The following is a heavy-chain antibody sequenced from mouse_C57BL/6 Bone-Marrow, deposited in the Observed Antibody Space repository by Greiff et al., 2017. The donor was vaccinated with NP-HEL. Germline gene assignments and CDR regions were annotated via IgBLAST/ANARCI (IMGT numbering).Heavy chain of an antibody. V-gene: IGHV3-6*01. CDR2: ISYDGSN. CDR3: ARDVGTTVVAHWYFDV. D-gene: IGHD1-1*01. CDR1: GYSITSGYY. Sequence: DVQLQESGPGLVKPSQSLSLTCSVTGYSITSGYYWNWIRQFPGNKLEWMGYISYDGSNNYNPSLKNRISITRDTSKNQFFLKLNSVTTEDTATYYCARDVGTTVVAHWYFDVWGTGTTVTVSS. J-gene: IGHJ1*03.